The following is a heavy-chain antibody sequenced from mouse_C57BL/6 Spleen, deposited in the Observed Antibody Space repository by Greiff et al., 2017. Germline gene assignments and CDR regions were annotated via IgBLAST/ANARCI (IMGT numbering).Heavy chain of an antibody. D-gene: IGHD1-2*01. CDR1: GYTFTSYW. V-gene: IGHV1-64*01. CDR2: IHPNSGST. CDR3: ARWYYGPGDVGFDY. Sequence: VQLQQPGAELVKPGASVKLSCKASGYTFTSYWMHWVKQRPGQGLEWIGMIHPNSGSTNYNEKFKSKATLTVDKSSSTAYMQLSSLTSEDSAVYYCARWYYGPGDVGFDYWGKGTTLTVSS. J-gene: IGHJ2*01.